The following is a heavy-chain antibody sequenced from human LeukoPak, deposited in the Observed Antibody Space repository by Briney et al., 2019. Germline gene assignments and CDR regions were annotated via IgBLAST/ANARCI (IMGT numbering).Heavy chain of an antibody. CDR1: GFTVNSNY. D-gene: IGHD2-15*01. CDR2: ISYDGSNK. V-gene: IGHV3-30*18. Sequence: GGSLRLSCAASGFTVNSNYMSWVRQAPGKGLEWVAVISYDGSNKYYADSVKGRFTISRDNSKNTLYLQMNSLRAEDTAVYYCAKCSGGSCYYYGMDVWGQGTTVTVSS. CDR3: AKCSGGSCYYYGMDV. J-gene: IGHJ6*02.